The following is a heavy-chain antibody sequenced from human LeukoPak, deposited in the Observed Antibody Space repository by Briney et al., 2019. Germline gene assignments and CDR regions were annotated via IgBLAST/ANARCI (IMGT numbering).Heavy chain of an antibody. CDR3: ARDPSRPHSSSWLDY. Sequence: GGSLRLSCAASVFTFSSYGMHRVRQAPGKGLEWVAVIWYDGSNKYYADSVKGRFTISRDNSKNTLYLQMNSLRAEDTAVYYCARDPSRPHSSSWLDYWGQGTLVTVSS. CDR2: IWYDGSNK. CDR1: VFTFSSYG. V-gene: IGHV3-33*01. D-gene: IGHD6-13*01. J-gene: IGHJ4*02.